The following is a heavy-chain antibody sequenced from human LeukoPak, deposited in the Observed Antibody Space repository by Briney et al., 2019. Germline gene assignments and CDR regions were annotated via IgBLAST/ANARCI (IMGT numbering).Heavy chain of an antibody. D-gene: IGHD2-2*01. J-gene: IGHJ4*02. Sequence: PGASLRLSCAASGFTFSNYAMTWVRQAPGKGLEWVSSISSSSSYIYYADSVKGRFTISRDNAKNSLYLQMNSLRAEDTAVYYCARYPGYCSSTSCYVWGQGTLVTVSS. V-gene: IGHV3-21*01. CDR2: ISSSSSYI. CDR3: ARYPGYCSSTSCYV. CDR1: GFTFSNYA.